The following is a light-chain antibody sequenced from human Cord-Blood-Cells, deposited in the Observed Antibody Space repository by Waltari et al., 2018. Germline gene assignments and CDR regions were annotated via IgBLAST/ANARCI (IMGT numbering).Light chain of an antibody. V-gene: IGKV1-39*01. J-gene: IGKJ1*01. CDR3: QQNYSTPGT. CDR2: AAS. CDR1: QSIRSY. Sequence: DIQMTQSPSSLSASVGDSVPITCRASQSIRSYLNWSQQKPGNAPKPLSYAASSLQSGVPSRFSGSGSGTDFTLTISSLQPEDFATYYCQQNYSTPGTFGQRTKVEIK.